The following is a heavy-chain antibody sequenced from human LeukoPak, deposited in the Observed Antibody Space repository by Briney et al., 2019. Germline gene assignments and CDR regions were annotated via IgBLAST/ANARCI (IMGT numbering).Heavy chain of an antibody. J-gene: IGHJ6*03. D-gene: IGHD6-13*01. CDR1: GYTFTSYY. V-gene: IGHV1-46*01. CDR3: ASRSSSWYSRYYMDV. Sequence: ASVKVSCKASGYTFTSYYMYWVRQAPGQGLEWMGIINPSGGSTSYAQRFQGRVTMTRDMSTSTVYMELSSLRSEDTAVYYCASRSSSWYSRYYMDVWGKGTTVTVSS. CDR2: INPSGGST.